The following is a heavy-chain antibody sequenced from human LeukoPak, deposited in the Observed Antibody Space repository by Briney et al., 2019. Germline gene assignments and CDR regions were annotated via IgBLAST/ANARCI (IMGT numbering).Heavy chain of an antibody. J-gene: IGHJ4*02. V-gene: IGHV4-38-2*01. D-gene: IGHD2-2*01. CDR3: ATRRHHPFEVVVLAAYDN. CDR1: GYSISSGYW. CDR2: IYHSGST. Sequence: SETVSRTCAVSGYSISSGYWWGRIRPPPGKGLEWMGSIYHSGSTYYNPSLKSRVTISVDTSTNHFSLKLSSVTAADVAARYCATRRHHPFEVVVLAAYDNWGPGTPVTVSS.